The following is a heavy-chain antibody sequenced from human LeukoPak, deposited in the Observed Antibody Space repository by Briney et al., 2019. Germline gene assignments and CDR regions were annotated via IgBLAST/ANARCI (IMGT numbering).Heavy chain of an antibody. D-gene: IGHD6-19*01. Sequence: GGSLRLSCAASGFTFSDYSMNWVRQAPGKGLEWISYVGISSGNTKYADSVKGRFTISRDNAKNSLYLQMNSLRPEDTAFYYCSKDIGSGWYGGFDYWGQGTLVTVSS. J-gene: IGHJ4*02. V-gene: IGHV3-48*04. CDR3: SKDIGSGWYGGFDY. CDR1: GFTFSDYS. CDR2: VGISSGNT.